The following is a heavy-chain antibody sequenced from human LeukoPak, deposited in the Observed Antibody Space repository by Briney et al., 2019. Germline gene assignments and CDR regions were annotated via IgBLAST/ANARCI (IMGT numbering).Heavy chain of an antibody. V-gene: IGHV3-23*01. CDR1: GFTVSSNY. D-gene: IGHD4-17*01. CDR3: AKDVTTVTPTGTFDI. J-gene: IGHJ3*02. Sequence: PGGSLRLSCAASGFTVSSNYMSWVRQAPGKGLEWVSGTSGSGGRTYYADSVEGRFTISRDNSKNTLYLQMNSLRAEDTAVYYCAKDVTTVTPTGTFDIWGQGTMVTVSS. CDR2: TSGSGGRT.